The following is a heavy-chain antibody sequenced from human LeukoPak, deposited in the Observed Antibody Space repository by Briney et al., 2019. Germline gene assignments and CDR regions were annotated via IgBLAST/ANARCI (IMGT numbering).Heavy chain of an antibody. J-gene: IGHJ5*02. V-gene: IGHV4-59*01. D-gene: IGHD3-10*01. CDR1: GGSISSYY. CDR3: ARAKTYYYGSGSWNWFDP. CDR2: IYYSGST. Sequence: PSETLSLTCTVSGGSISSYYWSWIRQPPGKGLEWTGYIYYSGSTNYNPSLKSRVTISVDTSKNQFSLKLSSVTAADTAVYYCARAKTYYYGSGSWNWFDPWGQGTLVTVSS.